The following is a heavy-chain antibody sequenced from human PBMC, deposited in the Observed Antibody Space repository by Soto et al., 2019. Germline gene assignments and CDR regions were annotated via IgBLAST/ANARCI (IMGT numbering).Heavy chain of an antibody. J-gene: IGHJ6*02. CDR1: GFNFSSYA. V-gene: IGHV3-30-3*01. CDR3: ARIYSSGWYHYYYGMDV. Sequence: GGSLRLSCAASGFNFSSYARHWVRKNTGKGLEWVAVISYDGSNKYYADSVKGRFTISRDNSKNTLYLQMNSLRAEDTAVYYCARIYSSGWYHYYYGMDVWGQGTTVTVSS. CDR2: ISYDGSNK. D-gene: IGHD6-19*01.